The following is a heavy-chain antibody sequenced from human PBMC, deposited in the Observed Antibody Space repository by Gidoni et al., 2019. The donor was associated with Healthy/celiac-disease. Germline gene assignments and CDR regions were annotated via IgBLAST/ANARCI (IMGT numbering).Heavy chain of an antibody. D-gene: IGHD6-19*01. J-gene: IGHJ6*02. Sequence: EVQLVQSGAEVKKPGESLNIPCKGSGYSFTSYWIGWVRQLPGKGVEWMGIIYPGDSDTRYSPSFQGQITISADKSSSTAYLQWSSLKASDTAMYYCASPTRSGWSYYYYGMDVWSQGTTVTVSS. V-gene: IGHV5-51*01. CDR1: GYSFTSYW. CDR3: ASPTRSGWSYYYYGMDV. CDR2: IYPGDSDT.